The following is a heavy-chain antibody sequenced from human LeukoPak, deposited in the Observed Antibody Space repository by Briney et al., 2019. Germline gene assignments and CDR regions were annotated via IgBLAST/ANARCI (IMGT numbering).Heavy chain of an antibody. CDR3: ARAPYGPEDYYFDY. CDR2: INHSGST. D-gene: IGHD4-17*01. Sequence: SETLSLTCAVYGGSFSGYYWSWIRQPPGKGLEWIGEINHSGSTNYNPSLKSRVTISVDTSKNQFSLKLSSVTAADTAVYYCARAPYGPEDYYFDYWGQGTLVTVSS. J-gene: IGHJ4*02. V-gene: IGHV4-34*01. CDR1: GGSFSGYY.